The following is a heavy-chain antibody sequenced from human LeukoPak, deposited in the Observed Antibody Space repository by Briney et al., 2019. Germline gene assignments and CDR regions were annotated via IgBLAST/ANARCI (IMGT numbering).Heavy chain of an antibody. CDR2: IGTGLDT. Sequence: PGGSLRLSCVTSGFTFRSYAMNWVRQAPGKGLEWVSTIGTGLDTYYADSVKGRFTISRDNSKNTLFLQMNSLGAEDTAVYYCAKYGLVGATRWFDPWGQGTLVTVSS. CDR1: GFTFRSYA. CDR3: AKYGLVGATRWFDP. V-gene: IGHV3-23*01. D-gene: IGHD1-26*01. J-gene: IGHJ5*02.